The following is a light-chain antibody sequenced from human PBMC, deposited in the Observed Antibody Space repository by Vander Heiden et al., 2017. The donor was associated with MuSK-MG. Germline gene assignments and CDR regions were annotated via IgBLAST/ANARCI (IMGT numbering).Light chain of an antibody. CDR3: QYYGI. CDR1: QTISNPS. CDR2: DAS. V-gene: IGKV3-20*01. Sequence: EILLTQSPVTLSLSPGERATLSCRAGQTISNPSLAGDQQKPGQAPRLLIYDASNRATGIKDRFSGSGSGTDFTRMINRMEPDDFAGYDGQYYGIFGQGTRLEIK. J-gene: IGKJ5*01.